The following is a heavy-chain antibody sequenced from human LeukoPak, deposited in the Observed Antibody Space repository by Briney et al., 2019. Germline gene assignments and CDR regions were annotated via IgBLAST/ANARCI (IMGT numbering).Heavy chain of an antibody. CDR3: AKGLAIAVAGINAFDI. CDR1: GFTFSSYG. V-gene: IGHV3-30*02. D-gene: IGHD6-19*01. CDR2: IRYDGSNK. J-gene: IGHJ3*02. Sequence: PGGSLRLSCAASGFTFSSYGMHWVRQAPGKGLEWVAFIRYDGSNKYYADSVKGRFTISRDNSKNTLYLQMNSLRAEDTAVYYCAKGLAIAVAGINAFDIWGQGTMVTVSS.